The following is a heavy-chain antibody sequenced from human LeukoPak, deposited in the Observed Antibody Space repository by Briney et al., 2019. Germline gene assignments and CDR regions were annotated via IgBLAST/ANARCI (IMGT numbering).Heavy chain of an antibody. D-gene: IGHD3-3*01. CDR2: IYTSGST. Sequence: SETLSLTCTVSGGSISSYYWSWIRQPAGKGLEWIGRIYTSGSTNYNPSLKSRVTISVDKSKNQFSLKLSSVTAVDTAVYYCARLSRSGYYMDVWGKGTTVTVSS. J-gene: IGHJ6*03. V-gene: IGHV4-4*07. CDR1: GGSISSYY. CDR3: ARLSRSGYYMDV.